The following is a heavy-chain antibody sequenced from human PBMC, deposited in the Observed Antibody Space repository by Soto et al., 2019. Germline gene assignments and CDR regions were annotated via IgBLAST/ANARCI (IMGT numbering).Heavy chain of an antibody. CDR2: IYYSGST. D-gene: IGHD6-13*01. Sequence: SETLSLTCTVSGGSISSGGYYWSWIRQHPGKGLEWIGYIYYSGSTYYNPSLKSRVTISVDTSKNQFSLKLSSVTAADTAVYYCTRTFISSQDGFDLWGQGTLVTVSS. J-gene: IGHJ4*02. CDR1: GGSISSGGYY. V-gene: IGHV4-31*03. CDR3: TRTFISSQDGFDL.